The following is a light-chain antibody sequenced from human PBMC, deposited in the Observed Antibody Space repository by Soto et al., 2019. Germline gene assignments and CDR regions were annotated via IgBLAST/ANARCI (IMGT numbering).Light chain of an antibody. CDR3: QQYNSPPRT. CDR2: GAS. J-gene: IGKJ1*01. CDR1: QSVSSY. V-gene: IGKV3-20*01. Sequence: ESVMTQSPGSLSLSPGERATLSCRATQSVSSYLAWYQQKPGQAPRPLIYGASSRASGVPDRFSGSGFGTDFTLTISRLEPEDFALYYCQQYNSPPRTFGQGTNVEIK.